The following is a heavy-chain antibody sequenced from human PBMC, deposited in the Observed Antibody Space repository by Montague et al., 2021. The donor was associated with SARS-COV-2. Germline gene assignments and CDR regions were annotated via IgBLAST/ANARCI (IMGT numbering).Heavy chain of an antibody. CDR1: GGSISSGYYC. V-gene: IGHV4-61*02. J-gene: IGHJ4*02. CDR3: ASGVDTGGVTFTGGFDC. CDR2: VYRSGSS. D-gene: IGHD5-18*01. Sequence: TLSLTCTVSGGSISSGYYCWSWIRLPAGKGLEWIGRVYRSGSSNYNPSVQSRVVVSVDTSRNQFSMKMTSVTAADTAMYYCASGVDTGGVTFTGGFDCWGQGTLVIVSS.